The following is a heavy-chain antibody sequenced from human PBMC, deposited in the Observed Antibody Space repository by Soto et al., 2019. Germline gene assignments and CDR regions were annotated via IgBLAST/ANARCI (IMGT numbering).Heavy chain of an antibody. Sequence: QVHLVQSGAEVKKPGASVKVSCKGSGYAFTTYGITWVRQAPGQGLEWMGWISAHNGNTNYAQKLQGRVTVTRDTSTSTAQMELRSLRSADTAVYYCARGRYGDYWGQGALVTVSS. CDR1: GYAFTTYG. V-gene: IGHV1-18*01. J-gene: IGHJ4*02. D-gene: IGHD1-1*01. CDR2: ISAHNGNT. CDR3: ARGRYGDY.